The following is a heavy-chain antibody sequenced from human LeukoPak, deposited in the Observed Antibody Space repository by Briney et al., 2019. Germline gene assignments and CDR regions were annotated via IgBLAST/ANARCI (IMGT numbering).Heavy chain of an antibody. J-gene: IGHJ2*01. CDR3: ARGISGYFDL. D-gene: IGHD2-15*01. Sequence: KPGGSLRLSCAASGFTFSSYSMNWVRQPPGKGLEWIGYIYYSGSTYYNPSLKSRVTISVDTSKNQFSLKLSSVTAADTAVYYCARGISGYFDLWGRGTLVTVSS. CDR2: IYYSGST. V-gene: IGHV4-30-4*08. CDR1: GFTFSSYS.